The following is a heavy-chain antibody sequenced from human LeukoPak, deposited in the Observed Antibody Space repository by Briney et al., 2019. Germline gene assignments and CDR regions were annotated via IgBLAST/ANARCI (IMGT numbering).Heavy chain of an antibody. D-gene: IGHD3-10*01. Sequence: GGSLRLSCTTSGLTFADAWMSWVRQAPGKGLEWVGRIKSKTDGGTTDYAAPVKGRFTISRDDSKNTLYLQMNSLKTEDTAVYYCTTALWFGELGYRYYFDYWGQGTLVTVSS. CDR1: GLTFADAW. CDR2: IKSKTDGGTT. V-gene: IGHV3-15*01. J-gene: IGHJ4*02. CDR3: TTALWFGELGYRYYFDY.